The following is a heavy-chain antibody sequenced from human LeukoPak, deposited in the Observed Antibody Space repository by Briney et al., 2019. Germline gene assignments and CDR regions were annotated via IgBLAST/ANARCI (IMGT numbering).Heavy chain of an antibody. Sequence: PGRSLRLSCAASGFTFTSYGMHWVRQAPGKGLEWVAVISHDGSNKYYADSVKGRFTISRDNSKNTVDLQMNSLTAEDTAIYYCAREMGGYPCDYWGQGTLVTVSS. D-gene: IGHD5-12*01. CDR2: ISHDGSNK. J-gene: IGHJ4*02. CDR1: GFTFTSYG. CDR3: AREMGGYPCDY. V-gene: IGHV3-30*03.